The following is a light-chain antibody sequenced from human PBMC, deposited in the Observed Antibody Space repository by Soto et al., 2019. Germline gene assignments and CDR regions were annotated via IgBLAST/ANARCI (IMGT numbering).Light chain of an antibody. Sequence: QSALTQPASVSGSPGQSITISCTGTSSDVGAYNYVSWYQQHPGKAPKLMIFDVSNRPSGVSNRFSGSKSGNTASLTISGLQSEYEADYYFSSYTTATTRVFGGGTKLTVL. CDR3: SSYTTATTRV. CDR2: DVS. V-gene: IGLV2-14*01. J-gene: IGLJ3*02. CDR1: SSDVGAYNY.